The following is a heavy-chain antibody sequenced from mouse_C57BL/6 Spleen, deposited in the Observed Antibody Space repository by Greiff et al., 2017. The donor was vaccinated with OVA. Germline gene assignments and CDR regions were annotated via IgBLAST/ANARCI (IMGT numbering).Heavy chain of an antibody. CDR3: ARSYGNYWYFDV. Sequence: VQLQQPGAELVKPGASVKMSCKASGYTFTSYWITWVKQRPGQGLEWIGDIYPGSGSTNYNEKFKSKATLTVDTSSSTAYMQLSSLTSEDSAVYYCARSYGNYWYFDVWGTGTTVTVSS. D-gene: IGHD2-1*01. CDR2: IYPGSGST. CDR1: GYTFTSYW. J-gene: IGHJ1*03. V-gene: IGHV1-55*01.